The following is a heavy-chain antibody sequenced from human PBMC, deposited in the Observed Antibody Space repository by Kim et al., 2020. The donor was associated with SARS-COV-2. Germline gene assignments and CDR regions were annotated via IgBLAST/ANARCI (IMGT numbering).Heavy chain of an antibody. D-gene: IGHD5-12*01. J-gene: IGHJ4*02. V-gene: IGHV1-2*02. Sequence: AQKFQGRITMPRDTSIRPAYMELSRLRSDDTAVYYCARVRWLRQYYFDYWGQGTLVTVSS. CDR3: ARVRWLRQYYFDY.